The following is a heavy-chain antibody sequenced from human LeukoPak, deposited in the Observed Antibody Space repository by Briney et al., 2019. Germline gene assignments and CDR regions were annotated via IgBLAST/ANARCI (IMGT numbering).Heavy chain of an antibody. CDR3: AKGKERYYYYMDV. J-gene: IGHJ6*03. Sequence: GGSLRLSCAASGFTFSSYAMSWVRQAPGKGLEWVSAISGSGGSTYYADSVKGRFTISSDNSKNTLYLQMNSLRAEDTAVYYCAKGKERYYYYMDVWGKGTTVTVSS. CDR2: ISGSGGST. V-gene: IGHV3-23*01. CDR1: GFTFSSYA.